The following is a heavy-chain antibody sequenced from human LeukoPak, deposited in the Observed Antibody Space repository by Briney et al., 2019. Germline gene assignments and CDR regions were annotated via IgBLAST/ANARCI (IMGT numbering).Heavy chain of an antibody. CDR2: INPNSGGT. CDR1: GYIFTGYY. J-gene: IGHJ6*02. Sequence: AASVKVSCKASGYIFTGYYLYWVRQAPGQGLEWMGRINPNSGGTIYAQKFQGRVTMTRDTSISTAYMDLSRLRSDDTAVYFCARDQGPGSSGWFLYYYYGMDVWGQGTTVTVSS. V-gene: IGHV1-2*06. CDR3: ARDQGPGSSGWFLYYYYGMDV. D-gene: IGHD6-19*01.